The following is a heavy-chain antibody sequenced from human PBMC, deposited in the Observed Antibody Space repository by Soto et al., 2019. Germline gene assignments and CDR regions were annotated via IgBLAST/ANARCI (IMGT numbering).Heavy chain of an antibody. Sequence: GGSLRLSCAASGFTFSDYYMSWIRRAPGKGLEWVSYISSSGSTIYYADSVKGRFTISRDNAKNSLYLQMNSLRAEDTAVYYCATSGYDFPRFVQHWGQGTLVTVSS. V-gene: IGHV3-11*01. CDR1: GFTFSDYY. J-gene: IGHJ1*01. CDR2: ISSSGSTI. CDR3: ATSGYDFPRFVQH. D-gene: IGHD5-12*01.